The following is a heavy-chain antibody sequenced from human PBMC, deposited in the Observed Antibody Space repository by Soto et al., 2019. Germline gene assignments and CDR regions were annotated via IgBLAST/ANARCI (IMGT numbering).Heavy chain of an antibody. Sequence: KISCKASGCTFSSYAISWVRQAPGQGLEWMGRIIPILGIANYAQKFQGRVTITADKSTSTAYMELSSLRSEDTAVYYCARDNSYGYYFDYWGQGTLVTVSS. D-gene: IGHD5-18*01. CDR3: ARDNSYGYYFDY. V-gene: IGHV1-69*04. CDR2: IIPILGIA. CDR1: GCTFSSYA. J-gene: IGHJ4*02.